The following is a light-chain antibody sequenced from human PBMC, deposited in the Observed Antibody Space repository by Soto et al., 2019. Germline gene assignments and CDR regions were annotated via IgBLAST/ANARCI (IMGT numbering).Light chain of an antibody. Sequence: EIVLTQSPGTLSLSPGERATLSCRASQSVSNNLAWYQQKPGQAPRLXXYGASTRATGIPARFSGSGSGTEFTLTISSLQSEDFAVYYGQQYNNWPPLTFGGGTKVDIK. J-gene: IGKJ4*01. CDR2: GAS. CDR3: QQYNNWPPLT. CDR1: QSVSNN. V-gene: IGKV3-15*01.